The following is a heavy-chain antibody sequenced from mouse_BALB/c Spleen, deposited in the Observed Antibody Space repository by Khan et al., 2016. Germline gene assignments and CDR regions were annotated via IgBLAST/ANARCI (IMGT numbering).Heavy chain of an antibody. CDR1: GFDFSRYW. Sequence: EVKLLESGGGLVQPGGSLKLSCAASGFDFSRYWMSWVRQAPGKGLEWIGEINPDSSTINYTPSLKDKFIISRDKAKNTLYLQMSKVQSEDTALYYVATLGYYGTMDYWCQGASVTVSS. CDR2: INPDSSTI. D-gene: IGHD1-1*01. J-gene: IGHJ4*01. V-gene: IGHV4-1*02. CDR3: ATLGYYGTMDY.